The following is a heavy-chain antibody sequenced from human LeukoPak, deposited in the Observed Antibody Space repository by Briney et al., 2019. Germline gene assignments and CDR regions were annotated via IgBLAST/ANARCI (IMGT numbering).Heavy chain of an antibody. CDR3: AKNPAGSYYYYYMDV. V-gene: IGHV3-30-3*02. J-gene: IGHJ6*03. Sequence: PGGSLRLSCAASGFTFSSYAMHWVRQAPGKGLEWVAVISYDGSNKYYADSVKGRFTISRDNSKNTLYLQMNSLRAEDTAVYYCAKNPAGSYYYYYMDVWGKGTTVTVSS. CDR1: GFTFSSYA. CDR2: ISYDGSNK. D-gene: IGHD6-13*01.